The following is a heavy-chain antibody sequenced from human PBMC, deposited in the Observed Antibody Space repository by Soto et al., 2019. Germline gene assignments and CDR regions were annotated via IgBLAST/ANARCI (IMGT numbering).Heavy chain of an antibody. CDR1: GGSFSGYY. D-gene: IGHD6-6*01. CDR2: INHSGST. V-gene: IGHV4-34*01. Sequence: PSETLSLTCAVYGGSFSGYYWSWIRQPPGKGLEWIGEINHSGSTNYNPSLKSRVNISVDTSKNQFSLKLSSVTAADTAVYYCAREVEQLAVDYWGQGTLVTVSS. J-gene: IGHJ4*02. CDR3: AREVEQLAVDY.